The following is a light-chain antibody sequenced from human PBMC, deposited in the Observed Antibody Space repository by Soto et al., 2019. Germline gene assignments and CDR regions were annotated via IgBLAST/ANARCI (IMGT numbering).Light chain of an antibody. Sequence: EIVMTQSPATLSVSPGERATLSCRASQSISSNLAWYQQRPGQAPRLLIYGTSTRATGIPARFSGSGSGTEFTLTISSLQSEDFAVDYCQQYDSWPPLFTFGPGTKVDLK. V-gene: IGKV3-15*01. J-gene: IGKJ3*01. CDR1: QSISSN. CDR2: GTS. CDR3: QQYDSWPPLFT.